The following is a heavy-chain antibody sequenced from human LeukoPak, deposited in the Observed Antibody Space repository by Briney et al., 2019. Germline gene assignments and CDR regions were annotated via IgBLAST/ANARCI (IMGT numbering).Heavy chain of an antibody. J-gene: IGHJ6*03. CDR1: GGSISSYY. Sequence: AETLSLTCTVSGGSISSYYWSWIRQPPGKGLEWIGSIYYSGSTNYNPSLKSRVTISVDTSKNQFSLKLSSVTAADTAVYYCARGRAGYNVYYYYYYMDVWGKGTTVTISS. V-gene: IGHV4-59*01. CDR2: IYYSGST. CDR3: ARGRAGYNVYYYYYYMDV. D-gene: IGHD5-24*01.